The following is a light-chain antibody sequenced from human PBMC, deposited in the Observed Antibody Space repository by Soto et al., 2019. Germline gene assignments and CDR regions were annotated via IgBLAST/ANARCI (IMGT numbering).Light chain of an antibody. CDR2: LEGSGSY. CDR3: ETWDSNVWV. J-gene: IGLJ3*02. V-gene: IGLV4-60*02. Sequence: QPVLTQSSSASASLGSSVKLTCTLSSGHSSYIIAWHQQQPGKAPRYLMKLEGSGSYNKGSGVPDRFSGSGSGADRYLTISNLQFEDEADYYCETWDSNVWVFGGGTKLTVL. CDR1: SGHSSYI.